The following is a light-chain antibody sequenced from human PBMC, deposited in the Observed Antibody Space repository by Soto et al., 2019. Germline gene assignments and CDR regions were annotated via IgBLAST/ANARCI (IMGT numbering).Light chain of an antibody. CDR3: QQYDIFPLT. V-gene: IGKV1-33*01. Sequence: DIQMTQSPSSLSASVGDRVTITCQASQDITNYLNWYQQQPGKAPKLLIYDASSLETGVPSRFSGRGSGTDFTFTITSLQPEDIATYYCQQYDIFPLTFGGGTKVELK. J-gene: IGKJ4*01. CDR1: QDITNY. CDR2: DAS.